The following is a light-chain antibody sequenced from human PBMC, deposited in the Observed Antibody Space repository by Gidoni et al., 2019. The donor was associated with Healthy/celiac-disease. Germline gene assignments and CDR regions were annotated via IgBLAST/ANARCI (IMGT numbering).Light chain of an antibody. CDR2: GAS. V-gene: IGKV3-20*01. J-gene: IGKJ2*01. CDR1: QSVSSSY. Sequence: EIVLTQSPGTLSLSPGERATLPCRASQSVSSSYLACYQQKPGQAPRLLIYGASSGSGTDFTLTISRLEPEDFAVYYCQQYGSSPPDTFGQGTKLEIK. CDR3: QQYGSSPPDT.